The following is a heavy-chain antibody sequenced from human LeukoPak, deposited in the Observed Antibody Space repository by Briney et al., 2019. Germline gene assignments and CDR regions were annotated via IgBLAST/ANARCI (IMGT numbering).Heavy chain of an antibody. J-gene: IGHJ4*02. CDR1: GFTFSSYA. V-gene: IGHV3-9*01. Sequence: GGSLRLSCAASGFTFSSYAMSWVRQAPGKGLEWVSGISWNSGNIDYADSVKGRFTISRDNAKNSLYLQMNSLRAEDTALYYCARDRAYDSSGYFGYWGQGTLVTVSS. CDR3: ARDRAYDSSGYFGY. D-gene: IGHD3-22*01. CDR2: ISWNSGNI.